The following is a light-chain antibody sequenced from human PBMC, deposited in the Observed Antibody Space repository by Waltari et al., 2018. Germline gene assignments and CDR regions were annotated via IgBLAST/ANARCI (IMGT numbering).Light chain of an antibody. CDR1: QSVSSN. Sequence: EIVMTQSPATLFVSPGERATLSCRASQSVSSNLAWYQQKPGQAPRLLIDGASTMATGIPARFSGSGSGTEFTLTISSLQSEDFAVYYCQQYNNWPPYTFGQGTKLEIK. J-gene: IGKJ2*01. V-gene: IGKV3-15*01. CDR2: GAS. CDR3: QQYNNWPPYT.